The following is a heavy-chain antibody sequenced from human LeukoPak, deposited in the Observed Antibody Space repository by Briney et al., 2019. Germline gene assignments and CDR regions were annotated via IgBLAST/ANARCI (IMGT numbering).Heavy chain of an antibody. CDR3: ARDLGDIVLEPPSIHFDL. V-gene: IGHV3-74*01. CDR2: ISPTGSTT. D-gene: IGHD2-2*01. CDR1: GFSFSGHW. J-gene: IGHJ2*01. Sequence: GGSLRLSCTASGFSFSGHWMHWARQLPGKGLVWVSRISPTGSTTSYADSVKGRFTVSRDNAKNSLYLQMTGLRVEDTAMYFCARDLGDIVLEPPSIHFDLWGRGTLVTVSS.